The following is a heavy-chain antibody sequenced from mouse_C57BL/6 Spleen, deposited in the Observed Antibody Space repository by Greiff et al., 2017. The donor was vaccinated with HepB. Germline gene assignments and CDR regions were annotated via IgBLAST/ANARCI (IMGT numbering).Heavy chain of an antibody. CDR3: ARDRELEFAY. Sequence: EVKLMESGPGLVKPSQSLSLTCSVTGYSITSGYYWNWIRQFPGNKLEWMGYISYDGSNNYNPSLKNRISITRDTSKNQFFLKLNSVTTEDTATYYCARDRELEFAYWGQGTLVTVSA. J-gene: IGHJ3*01. V-gene: IGHV3-6*01. CDR2: ISYDGSN. CDR1: GYSITSGYY. D-gene: IGHD3-1*01.